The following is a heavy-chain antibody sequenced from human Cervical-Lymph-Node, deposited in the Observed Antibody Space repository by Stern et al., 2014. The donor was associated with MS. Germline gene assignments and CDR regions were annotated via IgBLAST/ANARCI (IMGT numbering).Heavy chain of an antibody. CDR3: ARVTPGDWFDP. J-gene: IGHJ5*02. CDR1: GGSISSGGYS. V-gene: IGHV4-30-2*01. CDR2: IYHRGSP. Sequence: VQLVESGSGLVKPSQTLSLTCAVSGGSISSGGYSWSWIRQPPGKGLVWIEYIYHRGSPYNITSLKSRATISVDRSKSQFSLKLSSVTAADTAVYYCARVTPGDWFDPWGQGTLVTVSS. D-gene: IGHD2-8*02.